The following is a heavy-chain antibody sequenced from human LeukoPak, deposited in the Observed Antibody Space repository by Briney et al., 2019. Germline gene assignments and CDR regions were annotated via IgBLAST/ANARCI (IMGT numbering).Heavy chain of an antibody. Sequence: GGSLRLSCEVSGFTFRNYWMTWVPQARGRGLEWVANIKPDGSEKNYVDSVKGRFTISRDDAKNSLFLQMNSLRPEDTAVYFCARNDVAAAGDYWGQGTLVTVSS. D-gene: IGHD6-13*01. V-gene: IGHV3-7*01. J-gene: IGHJ4*02. CDR2: IKPDGSEK. CDR3: ARNDVAAAGDY. CDR1: GFTFRNYW.